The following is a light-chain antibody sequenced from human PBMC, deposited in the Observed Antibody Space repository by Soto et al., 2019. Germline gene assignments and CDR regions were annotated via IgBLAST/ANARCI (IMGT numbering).Light chain of an antibody. CDR1: QSVSSVF. J-gene: IGKJ4*01. CDR2: GAS. CDR3: QHYGSSPPPA. Sequence: EFVLTQSPGTLSLSPGERATLSCRASQSVSSVFLAWYQQKPGQPPRLLIYGASTRGSGIPDRFSGSGSGTDFTLTISRLEPEDFAVYYCQHYGSSPPPAFGGGTKVDIK. V-gene: IGKV3-20*01.